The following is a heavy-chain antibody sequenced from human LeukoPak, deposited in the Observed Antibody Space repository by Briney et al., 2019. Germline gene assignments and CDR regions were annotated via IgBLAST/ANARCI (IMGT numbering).Heavy chain of an antibody. D-gene: IGHD5-12*01. CDR3: ARAESGYGLFDY. CDR2: ISYDGSNK. CDR1: GFTFSSYA. Sequence: PGRSLRLSCAASGFTFSSYAMHWVRQAPGKGLEWVAVISYDGSNKYYTDSVKGRFTISRDNSKNTLYLQMNSLRAEDTAVYYCARAESGYGLFDYWGQGTPVTVSS. J-gene: IGHJ4*02. V-gene: IGHV3-30*04.